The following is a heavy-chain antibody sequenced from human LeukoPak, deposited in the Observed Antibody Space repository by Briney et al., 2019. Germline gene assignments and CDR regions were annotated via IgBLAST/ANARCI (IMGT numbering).Heavy chain of an antibody. CDR3: AKDHYDYIGGTYRDFDY. Sequence: GGSLRLSCAASGFTVSSNYMTWVRQAPGKGLEWVSVIYSNNTTFYADSVKGRFTISRDKSKNTLYLQMNSLRAEDTAVYYCAKDHYDYIGGTYRDFDYWGQGTLVTVSS. V-gene: IGHV3-53*01. CDR2: IYSNNTT. J-gene: IGHJ4*02. D-gene: IGHD3-16*02. CDR1: GFTVSSNY.